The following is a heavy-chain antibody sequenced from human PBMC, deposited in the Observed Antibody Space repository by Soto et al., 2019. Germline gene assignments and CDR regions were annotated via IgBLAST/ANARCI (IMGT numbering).Heavy chain of an antibody. V-gene: IGHV1-18*01. J-gene: IGHJ3*02. CDR1: GYTFTTYG. CDR3: ARDPGYYPDAFDI. D-gene: IGHD3-9*01. Sequence: QVQLVQSGAEVEKPGASVRISCKASGYTFTTYGVSWVRQAPGQGLEWMGWIGAYNGNTNFAQNLQGRVTMTTDTSTSTAYMELRSLRSYDTAVYYCARDPGYYPDAFDIWGQGTVVTVSS. CDR2: IGAYNGNT.